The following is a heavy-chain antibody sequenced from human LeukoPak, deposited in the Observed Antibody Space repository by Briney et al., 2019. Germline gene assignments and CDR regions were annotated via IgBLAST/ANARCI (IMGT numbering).Heavy chain of an antibody. D-gene: IGHD3-9*01. J-gene: IGHJ3*02. CDR3: ARVGRYFDWVGEPFDI. CDR1: GGSISSYY. CDR2: IYTSGST. V-gene: IGHV4-4*07. Sequence: TSETLSLTCTVSGGSISSYYWSWIRQPAGKGLEWIGRIYTSGSTNYNPSLKSRVTMSVDTSKNQFSLKLSSVTAADTAVYYCARVGRYFDWVGEPFDIWGQGTMVTVSS.